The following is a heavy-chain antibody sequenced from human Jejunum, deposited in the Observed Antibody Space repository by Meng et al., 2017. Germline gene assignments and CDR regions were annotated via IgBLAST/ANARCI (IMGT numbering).Heavy chain of an antibody. V-gene: IGHV4-4*02. Sequence: QVHLQDPGPRLVKPSGPLFLTCAVSGAPISSSTWWSWVRQPPGKGLEWIGEIYRSGSTYYNPSLKSRVTISVDKSNNQFSLKLSSVTAADTAVYYCARDSTNTLGSQTYYFDYWGQGTLVTVSS. CDR3: ARDSTNTLGSQTYYFDY. J-gene: IGHJ4*02. D-gene: IGHD2-2*02. CDR2: IYRSGST. CDR1: GAPISSSTW.